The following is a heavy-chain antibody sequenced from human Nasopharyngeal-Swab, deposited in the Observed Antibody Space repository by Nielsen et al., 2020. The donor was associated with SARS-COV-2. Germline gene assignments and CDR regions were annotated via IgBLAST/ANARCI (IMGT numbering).Heavy chain of an antibody. CDR1: GYTFTSYG. D-gene: IGHD1/OR15-1a*01. CDR3: ATTGPRSYPSLDY. CDR2: ISAYNGNT. Sequence: ASVKVSCKASGYTFTSYGISWVRQAPGQGLEWMGWISAYNGNTNYAQKLQGRVTMTEDTSTDTAYMELSSLRSEDTAVYYCATTGPRSYPSLDYWGQGTLVTVSS. J-gene: IGHJ4*02. V-gene: IGHV1-18*01.